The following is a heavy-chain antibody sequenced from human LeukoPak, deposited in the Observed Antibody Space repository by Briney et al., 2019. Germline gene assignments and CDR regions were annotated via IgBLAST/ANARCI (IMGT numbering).Heavy chain of an antibody. D-gene: IGHD2-15*01. CDR2: ISSSSSTI. CDR3: ARDMSGYCSGGRCYNMGYFDY. Sequence: GGSLRLSCAASGFTFSSYSMNWVRQAPGKGLEWVSYISSSSSTIYYADSVKGRFTISRDNAKNSLYLQMNSLRDEDTAVYYCARDMSGYCSGGRCYNMGYFDYWGQGTLVTVSS. V-gene: IGHV3-48*02. J-gene: IGHJ4*02. CDR1: GFTFSSYS.